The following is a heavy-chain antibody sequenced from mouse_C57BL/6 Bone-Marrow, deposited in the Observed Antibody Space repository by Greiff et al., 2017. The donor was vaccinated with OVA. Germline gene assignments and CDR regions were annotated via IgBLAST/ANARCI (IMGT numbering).Heavy chain of an antibody. Sequence: QVQLQQPGAELVKPGASVKLSCKASGYTFTSYWMQWVKQRPGQGLEWIGEIDPSDSYTNYNQKFKGKATWTVDTSSSTAYMQLSSLKSEDSAVYYCAKYDYDVDYWGQGTTLTVSS. CDR2: IDPSDSYT. D-gene: IGHD2-4*01. CDR3: AKYDYDVDY. CDR1: GYTFTSYW. V-gene: IGHV1-50*01. J-gene: IGHJ2*01.